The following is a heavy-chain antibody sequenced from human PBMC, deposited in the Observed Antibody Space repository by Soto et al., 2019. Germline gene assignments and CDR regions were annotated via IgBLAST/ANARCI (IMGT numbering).Heavy chain of an antibody. CDR3: AGQIGYFRSGYTGAFEL. V-gene: IGHV4-39*01. D-gene: IGHD3-3*01. CDR2: IYYSGPT. Sequence: QLQLQESGPGLVKPSETLSLNCSVSGGSVSSTDHYWGWIRQPPGKGLEWIGSIYYSGPTYYNPYLKSRVTMSVDTSRNQFSRKRSSVTAADTAMFYCAGQIGYFRSGYTGAFELWGHGTMVTVSS. J-gene: IGHJ3*01. CDR1: GGSVSSTDHY.